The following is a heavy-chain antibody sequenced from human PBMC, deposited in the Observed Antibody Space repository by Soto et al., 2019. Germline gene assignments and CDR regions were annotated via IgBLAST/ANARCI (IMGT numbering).Heavy chain of an antibody. CDR2: ISISKGKT. V-gene: IGHV1-18*01. D-gene: IGHD4-4*01. CDR1: GYTFINYD. Sequence: ASVKVSCKASGYTFINYDVAWVRRAPGQGLQWMGWISISKGKTYYEQSLQGRVTMTTDTVTTTAYMEVRSLRSDDTAVYYCARKDYIGNFGLDVWGQGTTVTVSS. J-gene: IGHJ6*02. CDR3: ARKDYIGNFGLDV.